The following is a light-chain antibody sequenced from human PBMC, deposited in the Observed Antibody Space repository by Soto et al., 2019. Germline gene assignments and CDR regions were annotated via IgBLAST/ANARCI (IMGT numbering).Light chain of an antibody. CDR1: SSDIGGYNY. CDR3: CSYTSSTVI. Sequence: QSALTQPASVSGSPGQSITISCAGTSSDIGGYNYVSWYQQHPGKAPKVMIYEVSNRPSGVSNRFSGSKSGNTASLTISGLQAEDEGDYYCCSYTSSTVIFGGGTKVTVL. CDR2: EVS. J-gene: IGLJ2*01. V-gene: IGLV2-14*01.